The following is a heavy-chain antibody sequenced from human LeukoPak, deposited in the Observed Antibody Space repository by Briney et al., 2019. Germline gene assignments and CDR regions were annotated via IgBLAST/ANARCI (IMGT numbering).Heavy chain of an antibody. Sequence: GGSLRLSCAASGFTFSRYGMYWVRQAPGKGLEWVAFIPYDGSNKYYAYSVKGRFTISRDNSKNTLYLQMNSLRAEDTAVYYCAKGIWFGEFGDGVTWGQGTLVTVSS. J-gene: IGHJ4*02. CDR3: AKGIWFGEFGDGVT. D-gene: IGHD3-10*01. V-gene: IGHV3-30*02. CDR1: GFTFSRYG. CDR2: IPYDGSNK.